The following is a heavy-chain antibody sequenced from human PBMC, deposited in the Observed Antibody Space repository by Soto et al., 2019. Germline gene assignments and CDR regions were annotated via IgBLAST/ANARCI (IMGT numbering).Heavy chain of an antibody. CDR2: IIPIFGTA. Sequence: VASVKVSCKASGGTFSSYAISWVRQAPGQGLEWMGGIIPIFGTANYAQKFQGRVTITRDTSANTAYMELSSLRSEDTSVYYCARDPGTGAALRAYHFDYWGQGTLVTVSS. CDR1: GGTFSSYA. J-gene: IGHJ4*02. CDR3: ARDPGTGAALRAYHFDY. V-gene: IGHV1-69*05. D-gene: IGHD1-1*01.